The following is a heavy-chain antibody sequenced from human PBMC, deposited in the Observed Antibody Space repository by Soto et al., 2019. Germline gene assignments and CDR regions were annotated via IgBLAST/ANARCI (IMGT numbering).Heavy chain of an antibody. CDR3: VRRTAAGGGALLYFDS. V-gene: IGHV3-23*01. J-gene: IGHJ4*02. D-gene: IGHD6-13*01. CDR2: ISASGGET. CDR1: GFTLSNHA. Sequence: EVQLLEYGGGLVQPGGSLRLSCAASGFTLSNHAMYWVRQAPGRGLEWVSTISASGGETYYADSVRGRFTISRDKSKNTLDLQMNSLRAEDTALYYCVRRTAAGGGALLYFDSWGQGALVTVSS.